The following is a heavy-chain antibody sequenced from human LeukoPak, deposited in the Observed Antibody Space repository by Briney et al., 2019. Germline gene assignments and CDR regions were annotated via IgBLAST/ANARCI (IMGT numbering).Heavy chain of an antibody. CDR3: AKVNRGIAAAFDY. CDR2: ISSSRSTI. J-gene: IGHJ4*02. D-gene: IGHD6-13*01. Sequence: GGSLRLSCAASGFAFSSYSMNWVRQAPGKGLEWVSYISSSRSTIYYADSVKGRFTIARDNAKNSLYLQMNGLRAEDTAVYYCAKVNRGIAAAFDYWGQGTLVTVSS. V-gene: IGHV3-48*04. CDR1: GFAFSSYS.